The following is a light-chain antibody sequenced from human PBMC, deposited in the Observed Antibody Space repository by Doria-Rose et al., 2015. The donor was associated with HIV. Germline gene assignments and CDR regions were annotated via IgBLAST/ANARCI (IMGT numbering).Light chain of an antibody. Sequence: EIVLTQSPGTLALSPGERATLSCRASQSVSSTYLAWYQQKTGQAPSLIIYDGSTRATGIPDRFSASGSGTDFTLTINRLEPEDFALYYCHQYGTSWTFGQGTKVEI. V-gene: IGKV3-20*01. CDR2: DGS. CDR1: QSVSSTY. J-gene: IGKJ1*01. CDR3: HQYGTSWT.